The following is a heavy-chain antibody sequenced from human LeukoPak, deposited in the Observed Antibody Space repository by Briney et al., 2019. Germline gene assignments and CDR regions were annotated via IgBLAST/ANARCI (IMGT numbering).Heavy chain of an antibody. CDR1: GYTFTSYG. J-gene: IGHJ4*02. CDR3: ARDYYGDYVFDY. V-gene: IGHV1-18*01. Sequence: ASVKVSCKASGYTFTSYGISWVRQAPGQGLEWMGWISAYNGNTNYAQKLQGRVTMTTDTSTSTAYMELSRLRSDDTAVYYCARDYYGDYVFDYWGQGTLVTVSS. CDR2: ISAYNGNT. D-gene: IGHD4-17*01.